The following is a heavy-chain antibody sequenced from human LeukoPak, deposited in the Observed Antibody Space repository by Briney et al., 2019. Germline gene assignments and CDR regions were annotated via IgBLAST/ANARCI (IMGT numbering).Heavy chain of an antibody. CDR3: ERSRYDVVYFDY. CDR2: ISSSSSTI. CDR1: GFTFSSYS. J-gene: IGHJ4*02. D-gene: IGHD3-3*01. V-gene: IGHV3-48*01. Sequence: GGSLRLSCAASGFTFSSYSMNWVRQAPGKGLEWVSYISSSSSTIYYADSVKGRFTISRDNAKNSLYLQMDSLRAEDTAVYFCERSRYDVVYFDYWGQGTLVTVSS.